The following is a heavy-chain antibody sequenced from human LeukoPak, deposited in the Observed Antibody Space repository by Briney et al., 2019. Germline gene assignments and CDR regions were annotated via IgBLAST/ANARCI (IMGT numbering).Heavy chain of an antibody. V-gene: IGHV4-30-4*08. CDR2: IYYSGST. D-gene: IGHD3-3*01. CDR3: ARVSREKTIFGVVSD. Sequence: SETLSLTCTVSGGSISSGDYYWSWIRQPPGKGLEWIGYIYYSGSTYYNPSLKSRVTISVDTSKNQFSLKLSSVTAADTAVYYCARVSREKTIFGVVSDWGQGTLVTVSS. CDR1: GGSISSGDYY. J-gene: IGHJ4*02.